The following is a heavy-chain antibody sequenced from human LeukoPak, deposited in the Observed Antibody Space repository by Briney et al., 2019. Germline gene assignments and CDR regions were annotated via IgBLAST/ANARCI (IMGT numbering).Heavy chain of an antibody. J-gene: IGHJ4*02. Sequence: PSETLSLTCTVSGYSITDGYFWAWLRRPPGKGLEWIATLHHPDITHYNPSLDSRVTVSIDRSQNQFSLRLISVTAADTAIYYCAREGGHQLFPPTWTHTGFFDFWGQGSLVTVSS. CDR3: AREGGHQLFPPTWTHTGFFDF. CDR1: GYSITDGYF. V-gene: IGHV4-38-2*02. CDR2: LHHPDIT. D-gene: IGHD3-10*01.